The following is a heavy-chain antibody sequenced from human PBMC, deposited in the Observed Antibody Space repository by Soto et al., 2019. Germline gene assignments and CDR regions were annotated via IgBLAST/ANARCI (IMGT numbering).Heavy chain of an antibody. Sequence: KASETLSLTCSVSGGSISSSSYYWAWIRQPPGKGLEWIANVYYTGSTYYNPSFKSRGTITVDRSKNQVSLKLTSVTAADTAVYYCARPPSGSFSHFDLWGQGTLVTVSS. CDR3: ARPPSGSFSHFDL. J-gene: IGHJ4*02. V-gene: IGHV4-39*01. CDR1: GGSISSSSYY. CDR2: VYYTGST. D-gene: IGHD1-26*01.